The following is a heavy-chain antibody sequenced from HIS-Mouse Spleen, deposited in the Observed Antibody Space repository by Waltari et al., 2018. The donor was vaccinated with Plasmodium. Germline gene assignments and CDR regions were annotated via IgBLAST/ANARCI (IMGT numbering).Heavy chain of an antibody. J-gene: IGHJ2*01. CDR3: ASSWYWYFDL. V-gene: IGHV3-7*01. D-gene: IGHD6-13*01. Sequence: EVQRVESGGGLVQPGGSLRLSCAASGFPFSSYWMSWVRQAPGKGLEWVANIKQDGSEKYYVDSVKGRFTIARDNAKNSLYLQMNSLRAEDTAVYYCASSWYWYFDLWGRGTLVTVSS. CDR2: IKQDGSEK. CDR1: GFPFSSYW.